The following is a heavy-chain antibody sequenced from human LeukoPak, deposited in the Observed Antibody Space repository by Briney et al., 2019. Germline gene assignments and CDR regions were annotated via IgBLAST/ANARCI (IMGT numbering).Heavy chain of an antibody. Sequence: SETLSLTCAVSGGSISSGGYSWSWIRQPPGKGLEWIGYIYHSGSTYYNPSLKSRVTMSVDRSKNQFSLKLNSVTAADTAVYYCAREALGELFFDYWGQGTLVTVSS. D-gene: IGHD3-10*01. CDR3: AREALGELFFDY. CDR1: GGSISSGGYS. J-gene: IGHJ4*02. CDR2: IYHSGST. V-gene: IGHV4-30-2*01.